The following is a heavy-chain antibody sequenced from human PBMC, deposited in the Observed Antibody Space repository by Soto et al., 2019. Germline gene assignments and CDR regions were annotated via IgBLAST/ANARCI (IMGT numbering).Heavy chain of an antibody. V-gene: IGHV6-1*01. D-gene: IGHD1-1*01. CDR2: TYYRSKWYI. Sequence: QVQLQQSGPGLVKPSQTLSLTCDISGDSVSSNSAAWNWIRQTPSRCLEWLGRTYYRSKWYINYAVKVKSRITVNPDTSKSQVSLQLNSVTPEDTAVYYCARWSWDDVTGHYYMDVWGKGATGTVSS. J-gene: IGHJ6*03. CDR3: ARWSWDDVTGHYYMDV. CDR1: GDSVSSNSAA.